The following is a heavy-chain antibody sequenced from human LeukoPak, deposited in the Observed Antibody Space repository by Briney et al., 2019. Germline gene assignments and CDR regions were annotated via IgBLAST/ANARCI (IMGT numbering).Heavy chain of an antibody. D-gene: IGHD5-24*01. J-gene: IGHJ4*02. CDR2: ITPSGGT. V-gene: IGHV1-2*02. CDR1: GYSFTSYN. CDR3: ARDRYGDGFAHFDY. Sequence: ASVKVSCKASGYSFTSYNMHWVRQAPGQGLEWMGWITPSGGTNYPQKFQGRVAITKDTSITTAYMDLSRLTSDDTAVYYCARDRYGDGFAHFDYWGQGALVTVSS.